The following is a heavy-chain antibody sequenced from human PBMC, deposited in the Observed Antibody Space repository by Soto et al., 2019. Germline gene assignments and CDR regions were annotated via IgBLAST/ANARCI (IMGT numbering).Heavy chain of an antibody. CDR1: GGTFSSYA. J-gene: IGHJ4*02. CDR3: AKVKYDSSGYYRNFDY. D-gene: IGHD3-22*01. Sequence: SVKVSCKASGGTFSSYAISWVRQAPGQGLEWVGGIIPRFGTANYAQKFQGRVTITADESTSTAYMELSSLRSEDTAMYYCAKVKYDSSGYYRNFDYWGQGTLVTVSS. CDR2: IIPRFGTA. V-gene: IGHV1-69*13.